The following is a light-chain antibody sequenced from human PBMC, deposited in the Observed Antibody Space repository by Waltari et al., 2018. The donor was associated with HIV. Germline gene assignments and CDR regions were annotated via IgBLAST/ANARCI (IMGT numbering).Light chain of an antibody. V-gene: IGLV3-25*03. J-gene: IGLJ1*01. CDR2: KDS. CDR1: ALQKQY. Sequence: SYELTQTPSVSLSPGQTARITCSGDALQKQYAFWYKQRPGQAPVVVIYKDSERPSGIPERISGSSSGTTVTLTISGVQAEDEADYYCQSADSSGTYYVFGSGTKVTVL. CDR3: QSADSSGTYYV.